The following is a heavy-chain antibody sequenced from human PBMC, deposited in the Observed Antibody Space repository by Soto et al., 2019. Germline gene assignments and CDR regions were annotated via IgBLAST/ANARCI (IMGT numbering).Heavy chain of an antibody. J-gene: IGHJ5*02. V-gene: IGHV3-30*18. CDR2: ISYDGSNK. Sequence: QVQLVESGGGVVQPGRSLRLSCAASGFTFSSYGMHWVRQAPGKGLEWVAVISYDGSNKYYADSVKGRFTISRDNSKNPLYLQMNSLRAEDTAVYYCAKDIVVVTAIPRANWFDPWGQGTLVTVSS. D-gene: IGHD2-21*02. CDR1: GFTFSSYG. CDR3: AKDIVVVTAIPRANWFDP.